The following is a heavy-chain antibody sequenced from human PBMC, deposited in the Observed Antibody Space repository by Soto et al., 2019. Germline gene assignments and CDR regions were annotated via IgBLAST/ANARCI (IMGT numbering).Heavy chain of an antibody. J-gene: IGHJ3*02. Sequence: GGSLRLSCAASGFTFSNAWMSWVRQAPGKGLEWVGRIKSKTDGGTTDYAAPVKGRFTISRDDSKNKLYLQMNSLKTEDTAVYYCTTVLPDEFGVVISRLLDAFDIWGQGTMVTVSS. CDR2: IKSKTDGGTT. V-gene: IGHV3-15*01. D-gene: IGHD3-3*01. CDR1: GFTFSNAW. CDR3: TTVLPDEFGVVISRLLDAFDI.